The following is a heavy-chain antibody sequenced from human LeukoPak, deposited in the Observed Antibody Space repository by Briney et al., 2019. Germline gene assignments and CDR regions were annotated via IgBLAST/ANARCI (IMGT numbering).Heavy chain of an antibody. J-gene: IGHJ6*02. Sequence: PGGSLRLSCVASGFTFSNYAVSWVRQAPGKGLEWVSAISGSGGSTYYADSVKGRFTISRDNSKNTLYLQMNSLRAEDTAVYYCAKDLGRRYFDWFSYGMDVWGQGTTVTVSS. CDR3: AKDLGRRYFDWFSYGMDV. CDR2: ISGSGGST. V-gene: IGHV3-23*01. CDR1: GFTFSNYA. D-gene: IGHD3-9*01.